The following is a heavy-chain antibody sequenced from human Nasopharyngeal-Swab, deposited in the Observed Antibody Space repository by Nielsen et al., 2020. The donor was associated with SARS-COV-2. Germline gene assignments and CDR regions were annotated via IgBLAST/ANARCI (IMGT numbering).Heavy chain of an antibody. CDR1: GFTFSSYG. CDR2: IRYDGSNK. D-gene: IGHD5-18*01. V-gene: IGHV3-30*02. CDR3: AKDSMDTAMVYDYYYYYMDV. Sequence: GGSLRLSCAASGFTFSSYGMHWVRQAPGKGLEWVAFIRYDGSNKYYVDSVKGRFTISRDNSKNTLYLQMNSLRAEDTAVYYCAKDSMDTAMVYDYYYYYMDVWGKGTTVTVSS. J-gene: IGHJ6*03.